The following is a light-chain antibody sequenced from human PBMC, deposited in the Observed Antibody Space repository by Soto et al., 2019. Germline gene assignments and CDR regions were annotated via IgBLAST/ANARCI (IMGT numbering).Light chain of an antibody. CDR1: QSVSSGY. CDR2: GAS. Sequence: EIVLTQSPGTLSLSPGERATLSCRASQSVSSGYLAWYQQKPGQAPRLLIYGASSRATGIPDRFSGSGSGTDFTLTISRLEPEDFAVYYCQQYGSSGRTFGQGTRLEIK. J-gene: IGKJ5*01. V-gene: IGKV3-20*01. CDR3: QQYGSSGRT.